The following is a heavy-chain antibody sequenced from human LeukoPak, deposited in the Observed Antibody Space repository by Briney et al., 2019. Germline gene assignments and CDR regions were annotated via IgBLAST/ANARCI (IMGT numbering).Heavy chain of an antibody. D-gene: IGHD3-9*01. CDR3: AKTLYYDILPGYYVN. Sequence: GGSLRLSCAGSGFTFSNSWMGWVRQAPGKGLEWVANVQHIGGETYYVDSVKGRFTISRDNAKNSVYLQMNSLGADDTAIYYCAKTLYYDILPGYYVNWGQGILVTVSS. V-gene: IGHV3-7*03. J-gene: IGHJ4*02. CDR2: VQHIGGET. CDR1: GFTFSNSW.